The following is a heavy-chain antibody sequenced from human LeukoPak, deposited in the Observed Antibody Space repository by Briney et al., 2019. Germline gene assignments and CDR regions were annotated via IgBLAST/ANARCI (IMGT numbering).Heavy chain of an antibody. CDR1: GYTFTGYY. D-gene: IGHD5-24*01. Sequence: ASVKVSCKASGYTFTGYYMHWVRQAPGQGLEWMGWMNPNSGNTGYAQKFQGRVTMTRNTSISTAYMELSSLRSEDTAVYYCARVMGRWLQFSLGYWGQGTLVTVSS. V-gene: IGHV1-8*02. CDR3: ARVMGRWLQFSLGY. J-gene: IGHJ4*02. CDR2: MNPNSGNT.